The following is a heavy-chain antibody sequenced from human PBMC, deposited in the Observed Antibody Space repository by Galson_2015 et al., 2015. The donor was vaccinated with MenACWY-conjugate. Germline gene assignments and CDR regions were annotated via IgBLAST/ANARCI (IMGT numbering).Heavy chain of an antibody. CDR3: ARGAIYHAFDM. J-gene: IGHJ3*02. Sequence: SLRLSCAASGFTFSDYAMSWVRQAPGKGLEWVSAISASGGGTYYADSVKGRFTIFRDNSKNTLFLQVNSLRADDTAVYYCARGAIYHAFDMWGQGTMVTVSS. CDR1: GFTFSDYA. D-gene: IGHD2-2*02. CDR2: ISASGGGT. V-gene: IGHV3-23*01.